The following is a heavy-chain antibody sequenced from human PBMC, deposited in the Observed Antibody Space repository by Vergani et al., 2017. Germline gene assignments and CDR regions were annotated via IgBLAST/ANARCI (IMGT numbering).Heavy chain of an antibody. J-gene: IGHJ4*02. CDR2: ISWNSGST. CDR3: AKASGHYDFWSGYHLDY. V-gene: IGHV3-9*01. Sequence: EVQLVESGGGLVQPGRSLRLSCAASGFTFDDYAMHWVRQAPGKGLEWVSGISWNSGSTGYADSVKGRVTISRDNAKNSLYLQMNSLRAEDTALYYCAKASGHYDFWSGYHLDYWGQGTLVTVSS. CDR1: GFTFDDYA. D-gene: IGHD3-3*01.